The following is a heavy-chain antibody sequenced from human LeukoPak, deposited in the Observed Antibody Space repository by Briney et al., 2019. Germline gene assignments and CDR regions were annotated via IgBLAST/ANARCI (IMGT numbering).Heavy chain of an antibody. CDR2: IYSGGST. D-gene: IGHD6-19*01. CDR1: GFTVSSNY. Sequence: GGSLRLSCAASGFTVSSNYMSWVRQAPGKGLEWVSVIYSGGSTYYADSVKGRFTISRDNSKNTLYLQMNSLRAEDTAVYYCAKYRQWLAAYYYYYGMDVWGQGTTVTVSS. V-gene: IGHV3-53*01. J-gene: IGHJ6*02. CDR3: AKYRQWLAAYYYYYGMDV.